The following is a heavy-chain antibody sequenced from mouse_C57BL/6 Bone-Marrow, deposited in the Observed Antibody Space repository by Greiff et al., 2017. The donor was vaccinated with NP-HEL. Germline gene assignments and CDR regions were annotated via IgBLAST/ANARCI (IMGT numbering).Heavy chain of an antibody. V-gene: IGHV1-9*01. CDR2: ILPGSGST. D-gene: IGHD1-1*01. CDR3: ARFFYYYGSSSYWYFDV. Sequence: QVQLKESGAELMKPGASVKLSCKATGYTFTGYWIEWVKQRPGHGLEWIGEILPGSGSTNYNEKFKGKATFTADTSSNTAYMQLSSLTTEDSAIYYCARFFYYYGSSSYWYFDVWGTGTTVTVSS. CDR1: GYTFTGYW. J-gene: IGHJ1*03.